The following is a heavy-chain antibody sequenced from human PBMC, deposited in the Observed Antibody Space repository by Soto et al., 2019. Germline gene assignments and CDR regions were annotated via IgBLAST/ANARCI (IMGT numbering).Heavy chain of an antibody. V-gene: IGHV3-30-3*01. CDR1: GFTFSSFT. CDR3: ARTPLSGDYVPAFDP. D-gene: IGHD3-16*01. Sequence: QVQLVESGGGVVQPGRSLTLSCAASGFTFSSFTMHWVRQAPGKGLEWVALISHAGSNKYYANSVKGRFTITRDNSTTTLFLQITSLPAGDTSVYFCARTPLSGDYVPAFDPWGQGTLVTVSS. J-gene: IGHJ5*02. CDR2: ISHAGSNK.